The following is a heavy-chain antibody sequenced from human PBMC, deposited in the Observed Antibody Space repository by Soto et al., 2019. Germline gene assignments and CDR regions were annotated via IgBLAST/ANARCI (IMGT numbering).Heavy chain of an antibody. CDR2: VSGTGVFT. Sequence: EVQLLESGGGLVQPGGSLRLSCAASGFTFTNFAMTWVRQAPGKGLEWVSTVSGTGVFTYYADSVKSRFIISRDNSNNTLYLQMNSLRAEDTALYYCAREDYYGSGPRDVWGQGTTVTVSS. J-gene: IGHJ6*02. D-gene: IGHD3-10*01. V-gene: IGHV3-23*01. CDR3: AREDYYGSGPRDV. CDR1: GFTFTNFA.